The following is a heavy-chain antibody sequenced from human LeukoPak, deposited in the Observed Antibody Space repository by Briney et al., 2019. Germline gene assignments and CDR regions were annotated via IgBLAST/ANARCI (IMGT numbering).Heavy chain of an antibody. J-gene: IGHJ2*01. CDR1: GYTLTELS. Sequence: ASVKVSCKVSGYTLTELSMHWVRQAPGKGLEWMGWINTNTGNPTYAQGFTGRFVFSLDTSVSTAYLQISSLKAEDTAVYYCARSGWGYWYFDLWGRGTLVTVSP. D-gene: IGHD6-19*01. CDR3: ARSGWGYWYFDL. V-gene: IGHV7-4-1*02. CDR2: INTNTGNP.